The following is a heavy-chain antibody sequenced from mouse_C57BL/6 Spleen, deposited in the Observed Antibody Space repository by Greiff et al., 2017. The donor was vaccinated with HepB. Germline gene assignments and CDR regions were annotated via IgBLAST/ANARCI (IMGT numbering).Heavy chain of an antibody. CDR1: GFSLTSYG. CDR2: IWSGGST. J-gene: IGHJ1*01. V-gene: IGHV2-2*01. CDR3: VIGEFDWGCDV. D-gene: IGHD2-14*01. Sequence: QVTLKVSGPGLVQPSQSLSITCTVSGFSLTSYGVHWVRQSPGKGLEWLGVIWSGGSTDDNAAFISRLSISKDNSKSHVFFKMNSLQADEPYIYYCVIGEFDWGCDVWGAERTGTVAS.